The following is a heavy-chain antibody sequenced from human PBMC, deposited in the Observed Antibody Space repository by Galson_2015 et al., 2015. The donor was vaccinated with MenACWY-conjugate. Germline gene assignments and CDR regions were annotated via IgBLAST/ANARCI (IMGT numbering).Heavy chain of an antibody. CDR2: TYYRSQWHY. D-gene: IGHD3-22*01. J-gene: IGHJ5*02. CDR1: GDSVSSNSAA. CDR3: AREGSSRYHSDYFCCAS. V-gene: IGHV6-1*01. Sequence: CAISGDSVSSNSAAWNWIRQSPSRGFEWLGRTYYRSQWHYDYAVSVKGRMTINPDTSKNEISLQLHSVTPEDTAVYYCAREGSSRYHSDYFCCASWVQGTLVTVSS.